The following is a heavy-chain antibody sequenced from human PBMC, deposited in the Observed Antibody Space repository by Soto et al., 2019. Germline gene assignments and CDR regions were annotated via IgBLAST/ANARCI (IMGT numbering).Heavy chain of an antibody. CDR2: INAGNGNT. D-gene: IGHD2-21*02. Sequence: ASVKVSCKASGYTFTSYAMHWVRQAPGQRLEWMGWINAGNGNTKYSQKFQGRVTITRDTSASTAYMELSSLRSEDTAVYYCARSIVVVTALDYWGRRTLVTVSS. CDR1: GYTFTSYA. V-gene: IGHV1-3*01. J-gene: IGHJ4*02. CDR3: ARSIVVVTALDY.